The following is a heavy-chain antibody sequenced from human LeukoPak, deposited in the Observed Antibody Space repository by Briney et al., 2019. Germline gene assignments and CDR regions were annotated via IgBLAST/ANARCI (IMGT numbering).Heavy chain of an antibody. CDR2: ISYDGSNK. Sequence: PGGSLRLSCAASGFTFSSYGMHWVRQAPGKGLEWVAVISYDGSNKYFADSVKGRFTISRDKPKNTLYLQMNSLRAEDTAVYYCAKSTTVTTQQRGYFDYWGQGTLVTVSS. CDR1: GFTFSSYG. J-gene: IGHJ4*02. V-gene: IGHV3-30*18. CDR3: AKSTTVTTQQRGYFDY. D-gene: IGHD4-11*01.